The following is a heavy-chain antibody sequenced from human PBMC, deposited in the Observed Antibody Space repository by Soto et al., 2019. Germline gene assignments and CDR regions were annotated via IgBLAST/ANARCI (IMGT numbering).Heavy chain of an antibody. CDR1: GFTFNNSG. V-gene: IGHV3-30*18. D-gene: IGHD2-8*02. CDR2: ISFDGSET. Sequence: QVQLVESGGGVVQPGRSLRLSCAVSGFTFNNSGMHWIRQAPGKGLEWVAVISFDGSETYYADSMKGRFTTSRDNSKNMLQLQMNSLRAEDTAIYCCAKARVRGVYGHYSGMDVWGQGTTVTVSS. J-gene: IGHJ6*02. CDR3: AKARVRGVYGHYSGMDV.